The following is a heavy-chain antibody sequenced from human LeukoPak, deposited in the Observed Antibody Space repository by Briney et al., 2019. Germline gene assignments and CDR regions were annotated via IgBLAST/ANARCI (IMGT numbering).Heavy chain of an antibody. Sequence: GGSLRLSCAASGFTFSSHSMNWVRQAPGKGLEWVSSISSGSSYIYYADSVKGRFTISRDNAKNSLYLQMNSLRAEDTAVYYCARVDFWSGYWGQGTLVTVSS. CDR2: ISSGSSYI. D-gene: IGHD3-3*01. CDR1: GFTFSSHS. CDR3: ARVDFWSGY. V-gene: IGHV3-21*01. J-gene: IGHJ4*02.